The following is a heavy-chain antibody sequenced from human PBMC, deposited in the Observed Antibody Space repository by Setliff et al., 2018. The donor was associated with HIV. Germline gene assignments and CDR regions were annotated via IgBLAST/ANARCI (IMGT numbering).Heavy chain of an antibody. J-gene: IGHJ5*02. D-gene: IGHD1-26*01. CDR2: IYYSGST. CDR3: ARGFGSLDP. V-gene: IGHV4-39*02. CDR1: SGSISSSDYY. Sequence: PSETLSLTCTVSSGSISSSDYYGAWIRQPPGKGLEWIGTIYYSGSTYYNPSLESRVTMSVDTSKNRFSLNLRSVTAADTAVYYCARGFGSLDPWGKGTLVTVSS.